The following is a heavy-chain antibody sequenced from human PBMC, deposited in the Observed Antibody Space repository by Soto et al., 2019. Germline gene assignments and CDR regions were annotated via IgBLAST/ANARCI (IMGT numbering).Heavy chain of an antibody. CDR1: GDSVTNYS. CDR2: IYYTGST. CDR3: ARPTYYYDSSGPPAY. J-gene: IGHJ4*02. V-gene: IGHV4-59*02. D-gene: IGHD3-22*01. Sequence: SETLSLNCSVSGDSVTNYSRSLIRQPPGKGLEWIGYIYYTGSTNYNPSLKSRVTISVDTSKNHFSLNLSSVTAADTAVYYCARPTYYYDSSGPPAYWGQGTLVTVSS.